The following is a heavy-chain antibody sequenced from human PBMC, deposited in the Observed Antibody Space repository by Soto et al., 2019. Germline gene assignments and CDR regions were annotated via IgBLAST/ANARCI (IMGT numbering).Heavy chain of an antibody. D-gene: IGHD4-17*01. CDR1: GVTFSSYA. CDR3: ARGTTVVTIVYYYYGMDA. Sequence: SVKVPCKAAGVTFSSYAICCVRPAPGQGLEWMGGIIPIFGTANYAQKFQGRVTITADESTSTAYMELSSLRSEDTAVYYCARGTTVVTIVYYYYGMDAWGQGTSVTVFS. J-gene: IGHJ6*02. V-gene: IGHV1-69*13. CDR2: IIPIFGTA.